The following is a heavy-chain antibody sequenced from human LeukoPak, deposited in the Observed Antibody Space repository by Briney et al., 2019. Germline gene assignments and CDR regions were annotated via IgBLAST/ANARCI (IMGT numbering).Heavy chain of an antibody. CDR3: AKRFDIVVVPAAIPDYFDY. D-gene: IGHD2-2*01. Sequence: GGSLRLSCAASGFTFSSYAMSWVRQAPGKELEWVSAISGSGGSTYYADSVKGRFTISRDNSKNTLYLQMNSLRAEDTAVYYCAKRFDIVVVPAAIPDYFDYWGQGTLVTVSS. CDR2: ISGSGGST. J-gene: IGHJ4*02. V-gene: IGHV3-23*01. CDR1: GFTFSSYA.